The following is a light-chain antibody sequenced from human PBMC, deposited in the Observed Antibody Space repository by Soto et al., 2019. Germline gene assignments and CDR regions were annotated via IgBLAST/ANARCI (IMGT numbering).Light chain of an antibody. J-gene: IGLJ2*01. V-gene: IGLV1-44*01. Sequence: QSVLTQPPSASATPGQRVTISCSGSSSNIGSNTVNWYQQLPGTAPKLLIYRDNQRPSGVPGRFSGSKSGTSASLAISGLQSEDEADYYCAAWDDSLNGAVFGGGTKLTVL. CDR3: AAWDDSLNGAV. CDR2: RDN. CDR1: SSNIGSNT.